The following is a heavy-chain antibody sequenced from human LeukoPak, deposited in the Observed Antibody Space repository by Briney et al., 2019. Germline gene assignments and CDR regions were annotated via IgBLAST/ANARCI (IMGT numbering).Heavy chain of an antibody. CDR3: ARAGPSSSWHQFDY. J-gene: IGHJ4*02. CDR1: GFTVSRNY. V-gene: IGHV3-66*01. Sequence: GGSLRLSCAASGFTVSRNYMSWVRQAPGKGLEWVSVIYSGGRTYYADSVKGRFTISRGNSKNTLYLQMNSLRAEDTAVHYCARAGPSSSWHQFDYWGQGTLVTVSS. CDR2: IYSGGRT. D-gene: IGHD6-13*01.